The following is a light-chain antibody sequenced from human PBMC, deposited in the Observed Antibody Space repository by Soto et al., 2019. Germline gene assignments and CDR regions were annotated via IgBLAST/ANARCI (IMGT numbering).Light chain of an antibody. V-gene: IGLV2-14*01. Sequence: QSALTQPASVSGCPGQSITISCTGTSSDVGGYNYVSWYQQHPGKAPKLMIYDVSNRPSGVSNRFSGSKSGNTASLTISWLQAEDEADYYCSSYTSIRPPLYAFGTGSKVTVL. CDR3: SSYTSIRPPLYA. CDR1: SSDVGGYNY. CDR2: DVS. J-gene: IGLJ1*01.